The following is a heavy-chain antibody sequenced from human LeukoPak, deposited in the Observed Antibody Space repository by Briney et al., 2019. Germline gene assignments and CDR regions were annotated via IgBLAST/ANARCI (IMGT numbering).Heavy chain of an antibody. CDR2: ISANNGDT. J-gene: IGHJ5*02. D-gene: IGHD6-13*01. Sequence: ASVKVSCKASGFTFTSYGFNWVRQAPGQGLEWMGWISANNGDTHYAQKLQGRVTMTTDTSTRTAYMELRSLRSDDTAVYYCARVRAAAGYDLGIFWFDPWGQGTLVTVSS. CDR1: GFTFTSYG. CDR3: ARVRAAAGYDLGIFWFDP. V-gene: IGHV1-18*01.